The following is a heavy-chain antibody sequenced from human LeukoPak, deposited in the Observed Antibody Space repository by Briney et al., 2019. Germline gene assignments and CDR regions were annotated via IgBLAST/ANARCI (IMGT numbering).Heavy chain of an antibody. CDR3: ARVPITMARGWSAYGTDV. V-gene: IGHV4-31*03. D-gene: IGHD3-10*01. CDR2: IYYSGST. CDR1: GGSISSGGYY. Sequence: SQTLSLTCTVSGGSISSGGYYWSWIRQHPGKGLEWIGYIYYSGSTYYNPSLKSRVTISVDTSKNQFSLKLSSVTAADTAVYYCARVPITMARGWSAYGTDVWGQGTTVTVSS. J-gene: IGHJ6*02.